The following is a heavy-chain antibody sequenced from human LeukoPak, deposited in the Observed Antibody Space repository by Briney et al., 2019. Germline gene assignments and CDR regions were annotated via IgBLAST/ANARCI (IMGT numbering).Heavy chain of an antibody. J-gene: IGHJ4*02. D-gene: IGHD3-22*01. CDR2: IRNKANSYST. V-gene: IGHV3-72*01. CDR1: GFTFSSYE. CDR3: ARSRIDYDSSGFDY. Sequence: PGGSLRLSCAASGFTFSSYEMNWVRQAPGKGLEWVGRIRNKANSYSTEYAASVKGRFIISRDDSKNSLYLQMISLKTEDTAVYYCARSRIDYDSSGFDYWGQGTLVTVSS.